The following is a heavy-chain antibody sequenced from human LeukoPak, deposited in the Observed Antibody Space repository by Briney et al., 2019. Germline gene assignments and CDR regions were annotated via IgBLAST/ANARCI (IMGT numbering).Heavy chain of an antibody. CDR2: IYYSGST. CDR3: ARDWIQLLLPGGFDY. J-gene: IGHJ4*02. V-gene: IGHV4-39*07. CDR1: GGSISSSSYY. Sequence: SETLSLTCTVSGGSISSSSYYWGWIRQPPGEGLEWIGSIYYSGSTYYNPSLKSRVTISVDTSKNQFSLKLSSATAADTAVYYCARDWIQLLLPGGFDYWGQGTLVTVSS. D-gene: IGHD2-2*01.